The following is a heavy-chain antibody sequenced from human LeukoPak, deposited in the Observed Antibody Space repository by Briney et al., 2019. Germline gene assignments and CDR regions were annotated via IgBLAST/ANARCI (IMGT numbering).Heavy chain of an antibody. V-gene: IGHV3-30*02. CDR2: IRYDGSNK. CDR3: ARDRMGAILYFDS. Sequence: GGSLRLSCAASGFTFSSYGMHWVRQAPGKGLEWVAFIRYDGSNKYYADSVKGRFTISRDNSKKTLYLQMNSLRPEDTAVYYCARDRMGAILYFDSWGQGTLVTVSS. D-gene: IGHD1-26*01. J-gene: IGHJ4*02. CDR1: GFTFSSYG.